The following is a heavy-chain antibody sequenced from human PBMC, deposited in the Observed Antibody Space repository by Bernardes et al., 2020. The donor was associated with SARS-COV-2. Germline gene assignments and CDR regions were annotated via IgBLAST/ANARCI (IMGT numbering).Heavy chain of an antibody. CDR1: RGSISSGDSY. V-gene: IGHV4-30-4*01. D-gene: IGHD1-26*01. J-gene: IGHJ1*01. CDR2: VYYDGST. CDR3: ARSGTVWAAAEYFQQ. Sequence: SETPSLTCTVSRGSISSGDSYWTWIRQPPGKGLEWIGYVYYDGSTDYNPALKSRLFISVDTSKNQFFLRLTSVTTADTAVYYCARSGTVWAAAEYFQQWGQGTLVTVSS.